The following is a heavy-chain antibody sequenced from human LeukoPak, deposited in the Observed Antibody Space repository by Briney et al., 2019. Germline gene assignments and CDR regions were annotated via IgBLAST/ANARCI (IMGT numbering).Heavy chain of an antibody. CDR1: GYTFTSYD. V-gene: IGHV1-8*01. CDR3: ALFRGPLWVDV. CDR2: TNPNSGNT. J-gene: IGHJ6*02. Sequence: GASVKVSCKASGYTFTSYDINWVRQATGQGLEWMGWTNPNSGNTGYAQKFQGRVTMTRNTSRSTAYMELSSLRSEDTAVYYCALFRGPLWVDVWGQGTTVTVSS. D-gene: IGHD2-21*01.